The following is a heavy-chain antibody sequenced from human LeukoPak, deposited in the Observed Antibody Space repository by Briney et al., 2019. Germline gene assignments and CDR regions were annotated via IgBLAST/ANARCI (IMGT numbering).Heavy chain of an antibody. D-gene: IGHD2-15*01. Sequence: SETLSLTCAAYGGSFSVYYWSWIRQPPGKGLEWIGEINDSGRTNYNPSLKSRVTISVDTSKNQFSLKLSSVTAADTAVYYCARVHRYCSGGSCYQAYSYLDYWGQGTLVTVSS. CDR3: ARVHRYCSGGSCYQAYSYLDY. CDR1: GGSFSVYY. J-gene: IGHJ4*02. CDR2: INDSGRT. V-gene: IGHV4-34*01.